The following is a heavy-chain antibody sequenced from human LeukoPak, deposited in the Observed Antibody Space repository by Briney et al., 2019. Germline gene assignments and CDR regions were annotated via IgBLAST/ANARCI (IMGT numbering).Heavy chain of an antibody. CDR2: IQYDGHTK. Sequence: GGSLRLTCAASGFTFSSYAMHWVRQAPGKGLEWVAFIQYDGHTKYYADSVKGRFTISRDNSENTLYLQMISLRGEDTAVYYCAKGLSGHGNFDYWGQGTLVTVSS. V-gene: IGHV3-30*02. CDR1: GFTFSSYA. J-gene: IGHJ4*02. D-gene: IGHD5-12*01. CDR3: AKGLSGHGNFDY.